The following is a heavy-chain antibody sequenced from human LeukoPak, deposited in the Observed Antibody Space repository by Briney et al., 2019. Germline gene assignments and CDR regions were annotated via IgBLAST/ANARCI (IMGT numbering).Heavy chain of an antibody. J-gene: IGHJ4*02. D-gene: IGHD4-17*01. CDR1: GFTFSSYW. CDR2: ISYDGSNK. CDR3: ARGLNRYFTTVTPLGDY. Sequence: GGSLRLSCAASGFTFSSYWMSWVRQAPGKGLEWVAVISYDGSNKYYADSVKGRFTISRDNSKNSLYLQMNSLRAEDTAVYYCARGLNRYFTTVTPLGDYWGQGTLVTVSS. V-gene: IGHV3-30-3*01.